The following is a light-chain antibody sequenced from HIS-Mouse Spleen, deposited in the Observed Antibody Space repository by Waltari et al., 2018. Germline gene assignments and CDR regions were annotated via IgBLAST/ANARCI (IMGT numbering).Light chain of an antibody. J-gene: IGLJ3*02. CDR1: SPNIGAGYD. V-gene: IGLV1-40*01. CDR3: QSYDSSLSGSGV. CDR2: GTS. Sequence: QSVLTQPPSVSGAPGQRVTISCTGSSPNIGAGYDVPWYPQLPGTAPKLLIYGTSNRPSGVPDRFSGSKSGTSASLAITGLQAEDEADYYCQSYDSSLSGSGVFGGGTKLTVL.